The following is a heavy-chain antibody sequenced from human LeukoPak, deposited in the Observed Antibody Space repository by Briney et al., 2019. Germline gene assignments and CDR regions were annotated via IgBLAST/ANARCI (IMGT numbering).Heavy chain of an antibody. CDR1: GFTFSSYA. Sequence: GGSLRLSCAASGFTFSSYAMSWVRQAPGKGLEWVPAISGSGGSTYYADSVKGRFTISRDNSKNTLYLQMNSLRAEDTAVYYCASSSGYFKYFQHWGQGTLVTVSS. CDR2: ISGSGGST. CDR3: ASSSGYFKYFQH. J-gene: IGHJ1*01. D-gene: IGHD3-22*01. V-gene: IGHV3-23*01.